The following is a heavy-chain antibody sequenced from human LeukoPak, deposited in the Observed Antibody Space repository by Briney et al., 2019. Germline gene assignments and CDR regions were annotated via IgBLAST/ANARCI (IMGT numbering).Heavy chain of an antibody. V-gene: IGHV1-24*01. CDR3: TTVGWSRMTVAVDCFDP. Sequence: GASVKVSCKVSGHTLTELGMHWVRQAPGEGLEWMGGFDPEDGKARYAQKFQGRVTMTEDTSTDTTYMELSSLRSEDTAVYYCTTVGWSRMTVAVDCFDPWGQGTLVTVSS. J-gene: IGHJ5*02. D-gene: IGHD2-8*02. CDR2: FDPEDGKA. CDR1: GHTLTELG.